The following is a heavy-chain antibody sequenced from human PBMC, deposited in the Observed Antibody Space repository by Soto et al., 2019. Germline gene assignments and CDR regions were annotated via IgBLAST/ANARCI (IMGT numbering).Heavy chain of an antibody. CDR2: IYYSGST. CDR1: GGSISSGGYY. J-gene: IGHJ6*02. CDR3: ERDNGRISSRTHGMDV. Sequence: SETLSLTCTVSGGSISSGGYYWSWIRQHPGKGLEWIGYIYYSGSTYYNPSLKSRVTISVDTSKNQFSLKLSSVTAADTAVYYSERDNGRISSRTHGMDVWGQGTTVNVSS. V-gene: IGHV4-31*03. D-gene: IGHD6-13*01.